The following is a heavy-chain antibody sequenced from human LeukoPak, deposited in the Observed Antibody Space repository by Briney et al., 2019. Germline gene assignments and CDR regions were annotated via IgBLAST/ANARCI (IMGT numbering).Heavy chain of an antibody. V-gene: IGHV3-21*01. CDR1: GFTFSSYN. J-gene: IGHJ4*02. D-gene: IGHD3-3*01. CDR2: ISTSSSYI. Sequence: GGSLRLSCAASGFTFSSYNMNWVRQAPGEGLEWVSFISTSSSYIYYADSVKGRFTISRDNAKNSLYLQMNSLRAEDTAVYYCASGLPYCRGYYKVPAFDYGARGTLVTVTS. CDR3: ASGLPYCRGYYKVPAFDY.